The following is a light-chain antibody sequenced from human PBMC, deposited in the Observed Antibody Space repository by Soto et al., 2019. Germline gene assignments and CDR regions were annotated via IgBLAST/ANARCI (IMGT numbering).Light chain of an antibody. CDR3: FSYTTSSAPYV. V-gene: IGLV2-14*01. CDR2: DVT. Sequence: QSALTQPASVSGSPGQSITISCTGTSSDIGDYDYVSWYQHLPGKAPKLLIFDVTHRPSGVSDRFSGSKSGNTASLTISGVRPEDEADYYCFSYTTSSAPYVFGTGTKVTVL. J-gene: IGLJ1*01. CDR1: SSDIGDYDY.